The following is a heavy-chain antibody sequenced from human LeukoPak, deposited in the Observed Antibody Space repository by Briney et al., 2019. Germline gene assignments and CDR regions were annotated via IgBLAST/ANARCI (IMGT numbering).Heavy chain of an antibody. Sequence: PGGSLRLSCAASGFTFSSYAMNWVRQAPGKGLEWVSAITGSGGRTFYADSVTGRFTVSRDTSQNTLYLQLNSLRVEDTAVYYCAKVVIVPAATSKTYYFDSWGQGALVTVSS. V-gene: IGHV3-23*01. J-gene: IGHJ4*02. CDR1: GFTFSSYA. D-gene: IGHD2-2*01. CDR2: ITGSGGRT. CDR3: AKVVIVPAATSKTYYFDS.